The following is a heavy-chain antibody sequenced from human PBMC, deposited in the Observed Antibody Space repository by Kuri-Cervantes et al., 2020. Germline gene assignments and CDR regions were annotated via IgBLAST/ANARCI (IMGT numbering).Heavy chain of an antibody. CDR2: IIPIFGTA. CDR3: ARDREAVAGGD. J-gene: IGHJ4*02. CDR1: GYTFTTYG. D-gene: IGHD6-19*01. V-gene: IGHV1-69*05. Sequence: SVKVSCKTSGYTFTTYGLSWVRQAPGQGLEWMGGIIPIFGTAHYAQKFQGRVTITTDESANTAYMELSSLRFEDTAMYYCARDREAVAGGDWGQGTLVTVSS.